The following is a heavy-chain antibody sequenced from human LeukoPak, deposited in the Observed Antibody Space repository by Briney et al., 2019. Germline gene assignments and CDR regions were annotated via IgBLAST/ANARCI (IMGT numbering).Heavy chain of an antibody. CDR3: ARALYPATKPPSAGHY. CDR1: GYTFTSYA. D-gene: IGHD5-24*01. Sequence: ASVKVSCKASGYTFTSYAMNWVRQAPGQGLEWMGWINTNTGNPTYAQGFTGRFVFSLDTSVSTAYLRISSLKAEDTAVYYCARALYPATKPPSAGHYWGQGTLVTVSS. V-gene: IGHV7-4-1*02. J-gene: IGHJ4*02. CDR2: INTNTGNP.